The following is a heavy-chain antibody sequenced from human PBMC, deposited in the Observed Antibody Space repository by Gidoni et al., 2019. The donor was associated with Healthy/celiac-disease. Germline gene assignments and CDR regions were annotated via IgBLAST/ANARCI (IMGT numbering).Heavy chain of an antibody. Sequence: EVQLVQSGAEVKKPGESLKISCTGSGYSFTSYWIGWVRQMPGKGLEWMGIIYPGDSDTRYSPSFQGQVTISADKSISTAYLQWSSLKAADTAMYYCARWEMATITDHDAFDIWGQGTMVTVSS. CDR1: GYSFTSYW. V-gene: IGHV5-51*03. CDR2: IYPGDSDT. CDR3: ARWEMATITDHDAFDI. J-gene: IGHJ3*02. D-gene: IGHD5-12*01.